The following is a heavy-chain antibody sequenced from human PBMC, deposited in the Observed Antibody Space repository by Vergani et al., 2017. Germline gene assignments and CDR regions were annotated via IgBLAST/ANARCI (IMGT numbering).Heavy chain of an antibody. CDR3: ARHDRKTYTATMGWYDY. J-gene: IGHJ4*02. CDR1: GGSISRNDYY. Sequence: QVQLQESGPGLVKPSETLSLTCTVSGGSISRNDYYWSWIRQPPGKGLEWLGYIYYSGSTYYNPSLKSRLTMSVDTSKNQFSLELSSVTASDTAMYYCARHDRKTYTATMGWYDYWGQGILVTVSS. CDR2: IYYSGST. V-gene: IGHV4-30-4*08. D-gene: IGHD3-16*01.